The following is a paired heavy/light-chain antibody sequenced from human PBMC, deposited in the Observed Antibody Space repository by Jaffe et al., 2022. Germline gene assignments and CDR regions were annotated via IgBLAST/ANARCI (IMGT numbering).Light chain of an antibody. CDR1: SSDVGSYDL. CDR2: EGS. Sequence: QSALTQPASVSGSPGQSITISCTGTSSDVGSYDLVSWYQQHPGKAPKLMIYEGSKRPSGVSNRFSGSKSGNTASLTISGLQAEDEADYYCCSYAGSSTFVFGGGTKLTVL. V-gene: IGLV2-23*03. J-gene: IGLJ2*01. CDR3: CSYAGSSTFV.
Heavy chain of an antibody. D-gene: IGHD2-15*01. Sequence: QVQLQQWGAGLLKPSETLSLTCAVYGGSFSGYYWTWIRQPPGKGLEWIGEINHSGSTNYKPSLKSRVTISVDTCKNQFSLKLSSVTAADTAVYYCARGAYCSGGYCYGAFDIWGQGTMVTVSS. J-gene: IGHJ3*02. CDR1: GGSFSGYY. CDR3: ARGAYCSGGYCYGAFDI. V-gene: IGHV4-34*01. CDR2: INHSGST.